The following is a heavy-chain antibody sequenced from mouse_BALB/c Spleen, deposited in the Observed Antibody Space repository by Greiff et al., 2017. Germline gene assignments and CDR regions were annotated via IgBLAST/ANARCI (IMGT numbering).Heavy chain of an antibody. V-gene: IGHV14-3*02. D-gene: IGHD1-1*01. CDR1: GFNIKDTY. CDR3: ATTFTTVVDY. CDR2: IDPANGNT. J-gene: IGHJ2*01. Sequence: EVQLHQSGAELVKPGASVKLSCTASGFNIKDTYMHWVKQRPEQGLEWIGRIDPANGNTKYDPKFQGKATITADTSSNTAYLQLSSLTSEDTAVYYCATTFTTVVDYWGQGTTLTVSS.